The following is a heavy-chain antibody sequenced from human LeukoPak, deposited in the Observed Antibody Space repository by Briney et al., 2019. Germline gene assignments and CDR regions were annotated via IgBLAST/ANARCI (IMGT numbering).Heavy chain of an antibody. D-gene: IGHD3-10*01. CDR2: IRSKANSYAT. Sequence: PGGSLRLSCAASGFTFSGSAMHWVRQASGKGLEWVGRIRSKANSYATAYAASVKGRFTISRDDSKNTAYLQMNSLKTEDTAVYYCTSRNYYGSGSPNYYYYGMDAWGQGTTVTVSS. J-gene: IGHJ6*02. CDR1: GFTFSGSA. V-gene: IGHV3-73*01. CDR3: TSRNYYGSGSPNYYYYGMDA.